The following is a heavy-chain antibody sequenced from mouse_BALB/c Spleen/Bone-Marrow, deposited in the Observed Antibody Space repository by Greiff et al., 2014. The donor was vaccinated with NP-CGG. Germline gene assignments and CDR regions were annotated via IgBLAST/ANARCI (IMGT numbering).Heavy chain of an antibody. D-gene: IGHD1-1*01. CDR3: ARLNYYGNLFV. CDR2: INPDSSTI. Sequence: EVQLQQSGGGLVQPGGSLKLSCAASGFDFSRYWMSWVRQAPGKGLEWIGEINPDSSTINYTPSLKDKFIISRDNAKNTLYLQMSKVRSEDTALYYCARLNYYGNLFVWGAGTTVTVSS. J-gene: IGHJ1*01. V-gene: IGHV4-1*02. CDR1: GFDFSRYW.